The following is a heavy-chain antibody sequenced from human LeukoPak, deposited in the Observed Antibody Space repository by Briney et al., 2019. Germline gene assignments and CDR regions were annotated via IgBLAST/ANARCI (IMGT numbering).Heavy chain of an antibody. CDR1: GFSISSGNY. J-gene: IGHJ2*01. D-gene: IGHD2-2*01. CDR2: IYHSGST. V-gene: IGHV4-38-2*02. CDR3: ARQLTSYFDL. Sequence: SGTLSLTCTVSGFSISSGNYWGLVRQPPRQGLQWIGSIYHSGSTYYNSSLKSRVTISIDASKNQFSLNLSSVTAADTAVYHCARQLTSYFDLWGRGTLVTVSS.